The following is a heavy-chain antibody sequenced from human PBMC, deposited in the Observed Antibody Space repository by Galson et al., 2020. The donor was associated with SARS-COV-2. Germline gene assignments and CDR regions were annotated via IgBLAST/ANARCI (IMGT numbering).Heavy chain of an antibody. CDR2: IRSESYGGTA. V-gene: IGHV3-49*04. Sequence: GESLKISCTPSGFSFRHYAVSWVRQAPGKGLEWVGFIRSESYGGTAEYAASVKGRFTISRDDSRSIAYLQMNSLKTEDTAVYYCSKDLYYDNSDSDDWGQGTLVTVSS. J-gene: IGHJ4*02. CDR1: GFSFRHYA. D-gene: IGHD3-22*01. CDR3: SKDLYYDNSDSDD.